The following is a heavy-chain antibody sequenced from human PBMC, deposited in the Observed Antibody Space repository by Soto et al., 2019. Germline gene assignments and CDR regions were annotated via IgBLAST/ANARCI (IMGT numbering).Heavy chain of an antibody. J-gene: IGHJ6*02. D-gene: IGHD3-3*01. V-gene: IGHV3-9*01. CDR3: ARSWSGSTSGRVDV. Sequence: EVQLVESGGDLVHPGRSLRLSCVASGFNFDDHVMHWVRQVPGKGLEWVGHINWDGYSIGYGASVRGRFSISRDNAKNTLYLQMNSLRPEDTALYFCARSWSGSTSGRVDVWGQGTTVTVSS. CDR1: GFNFDDHV. CDR2: INWDGYSI.